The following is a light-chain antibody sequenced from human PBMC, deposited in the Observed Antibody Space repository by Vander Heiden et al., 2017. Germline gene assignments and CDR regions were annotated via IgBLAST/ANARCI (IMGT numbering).Light chain of an antibody. CDR3: SAYTSSHTLV. CDR2: DVS. Sequence: QSALPQPASVSGSPGKSITISCTGTSSAVGGYNYVSWYQQRPGKAPELMIYDVSTRPSGVSNRFSGSKSGNTASLAISGLQAEDEADYYCSAYTSSHTLVFGGGTKLTVL. CDR1: SSAVGGYNY. J-gene: IGLJ3*02. V-gene: IGLV2-14*03.